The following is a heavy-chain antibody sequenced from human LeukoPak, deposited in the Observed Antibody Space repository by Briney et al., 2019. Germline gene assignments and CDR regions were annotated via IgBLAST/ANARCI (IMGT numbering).Heavy chain of an antibody. Sequence: PSETLSLTCAVYGGSFSGYYWSWIRQPPGKGLEWIGEINHSGSTNYNPSLKSRVTISVDTSKNQFSLKLSSVTAADTAVYYCARHVGYCSSTSCFAPNNDAFDIWGQGTMVTVSS. D-gene: IGHD2-2*01. CDR1: GGSFSGYY. CDR2: INHSGST. CDR3: ARHVGYCSSTSCFAPNNDAFDI. V-gene: IGHV4-34*01. J-gene: IGHJ3*02.